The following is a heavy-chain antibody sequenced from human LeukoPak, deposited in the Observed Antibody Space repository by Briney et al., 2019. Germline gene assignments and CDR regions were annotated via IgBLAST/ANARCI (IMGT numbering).Heavy chain of an antibody. CDR3: ARPACSSTSCYLYFQY. CDR2: IYPANSDT. J-gene: IGHJ1*01. D-gene: IGHD2-2*01. Sequence: HGESLKISCKASGYIFTNYWIGWVRQMPGKGLEWMAIIYPANSDTRYSPSFQGQVTISADKSFSTAYLQWSSLKASDTAMYYCARPACSSTSCYLYFQYWGQGTLVTVSS. CDR1: GYIFTNYW. V-gene: IGHV5-51*01.